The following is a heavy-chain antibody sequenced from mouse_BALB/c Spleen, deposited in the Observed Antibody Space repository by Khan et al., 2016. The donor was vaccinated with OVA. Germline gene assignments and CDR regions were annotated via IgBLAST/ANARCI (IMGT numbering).Heavy chain of an antibody. CDR1: GYSITSDYA. J-gene: IGHJ2*01. Sequence: EVQLQESGPGLVKPSQSLSLTCTVTGYSITSDYAWNWIRQFPGNKLEWMGYISYSGRPSYNPSLKSRISITRDTSKNQFFLPLNSVTTEDTAAYYGARSVTITTVVATDFDDWGQGTTLTVSS. D-gene: IGHD1-1*01. V-gene: IGHV3-2*02. CDR3: ARSVTITTVVATDFDD. CDR2: ISYSGRP.